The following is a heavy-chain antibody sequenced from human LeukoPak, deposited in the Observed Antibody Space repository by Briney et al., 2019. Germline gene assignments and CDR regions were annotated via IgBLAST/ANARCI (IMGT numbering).Heavy chain of an antibody. Sequence: PGGSLRLSCAASGFTFSSYWMSWVRQAPGKGLEWVSSISRSSSYIYYADSVKGRFTISRDNAKNSLYLQMNSLRAEDTAVYYCARLRGIAAAPFDYWGQGTLVTVSS. D-gene: IGHD6-13*01. J-gene: IGHJ4*02. CDR2: ISRSSSYI. V-gene: IGHV3-21*01. CDR1: GFTFSSYW. CDR3: ARLRGIAAAPFDY.